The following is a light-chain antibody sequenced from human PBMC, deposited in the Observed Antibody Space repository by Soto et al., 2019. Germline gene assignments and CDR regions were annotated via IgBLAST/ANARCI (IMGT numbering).Light chain of an antibody. CDR2: EVS. CDR1: SSDVGGYNY. CDR3: SSYTSSSTYV. V-gene: IGLV2-14*01. J-gene: IGLJ1*01. Sequence: QSALTQPASVSGSPGQSITSSCTGTSSDVGGYNYVSWYQQHPGKGPKLMMYEVSNRPSWVANRCSGSKSGNTAPLTLSGLQAEDEADYYCSSYTSSSTYVFGTGTKVTVL.